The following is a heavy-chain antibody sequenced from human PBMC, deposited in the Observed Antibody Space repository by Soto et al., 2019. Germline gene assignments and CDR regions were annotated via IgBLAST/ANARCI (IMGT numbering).Heavy chain of an antibody. CDR2: ISYDGSNK. CDR3: AKAPMNMYGDYGDEDY. CDR1: GFTFSSYG. Sequence: QVQLVESGGGVVQPGRSLRLSCAASGFTFSSYGMHWVRQAPGKGLEWVAVISYDGSNKYYADSVKGRFTISRDNSKNTLYLQRNSLRAEDTAVYYCAKAPMNMYGDYGDEDYWGQGTLVTVSS. V-gene: IGHV3-30*18. J-gene: IGHJ4*02. D-gene: IGHD4-17*01.